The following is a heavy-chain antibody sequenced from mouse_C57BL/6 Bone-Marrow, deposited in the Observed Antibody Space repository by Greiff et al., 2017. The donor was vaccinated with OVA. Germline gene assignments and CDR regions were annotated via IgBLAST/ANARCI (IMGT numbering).Heavy chain of an antibody. CDR3: ARGAEHYALAMDY. D-gene: IGHD1-1*01. CDR2: INPNYGTT. CDR1: GYSFTDYN. Sequence: EVKLMESGPELVKPGASVQISCKASGYSFTDYNLNWVKQSNGKSLEWIGVINPNYGTTSYNQKFKGKATLTVDQSSSTAYMQLNSLTSEDSAVYYCARGAEHYALAMDYWGQGTSVTGAS. J-gene: IGHJ4*01. V-gene: IGHV1-39*01.